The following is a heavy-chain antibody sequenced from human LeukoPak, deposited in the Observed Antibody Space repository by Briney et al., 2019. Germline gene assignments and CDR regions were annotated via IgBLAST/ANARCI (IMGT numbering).Heavy chain of an antibody. CDR2: IKQDGNEK. V-gene: IGHV3-7*01. CDR1: GFTFRTYW. CDR3: ARDSPPDY. Sequence: GGSLRLSCAASGFTFRTYWMSWVRQAPGKGLEWVANIKQDGNEKYYVDSVKGRFTISRDNAKNSLYLQMNSLRAEDTAAYYCARDSPPDYWGQGTLVTVSS. J-gene: IGHJ4*02.